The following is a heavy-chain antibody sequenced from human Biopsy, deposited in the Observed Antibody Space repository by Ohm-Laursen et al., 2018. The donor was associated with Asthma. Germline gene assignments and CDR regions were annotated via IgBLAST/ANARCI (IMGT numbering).Heavy chain of an antibody. J-gene: IGHJ6*02. Sequence: VKISCKAPGGTFSNFAISWVRQAPGQGLEWLGGIMTVFGTTNYAQKFQGRVTITADESTSTAYMEVTSLRSEDTAIYYCARCQVGYSSGWSLLLKKIYYSGMDVWGQGTTVIVSS. CDR2: IMTVFGTT. V-gene: IGHV1-69*13. CDR3: ARCQVGYSSGWSLLLKKIYYSGMDV. CDR1: GGTFSNFA. D-gene: IGHD6-19*01.